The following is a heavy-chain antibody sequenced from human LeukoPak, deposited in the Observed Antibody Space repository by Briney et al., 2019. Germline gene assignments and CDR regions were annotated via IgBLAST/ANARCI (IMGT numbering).Heavy chain of an antibody. CDR3: ARAAYYDYVWGSYRPNYNDY. V-gene: IGHV1-46*01. CDR2: INPSGGTT. Sequence: ASVKVSCKASGYTFTSYYMHWVRQAPGQGLEWMGIINPSGGTTNYAQKLQRRVTMTTDTSTTTAYMELRSLRSDDTAVYYCARAAYYDYVWGSYRPNYNDYWGQGTLVTVSS. CDR1: GYTFTSYY. J-gene: IGHJ4*02. D-gene: IGHD3-16*02.